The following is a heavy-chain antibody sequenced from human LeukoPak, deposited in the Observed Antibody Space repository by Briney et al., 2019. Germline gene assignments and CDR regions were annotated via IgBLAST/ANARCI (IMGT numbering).Heavy chain of an antibody. D-gene: IGHD5-12*01. V-gene: IGHV2-70*04. CDR2: IDWDDGK. CDR3: ATLGYDFDY. Sequence: SGPALVKPTQTLTLTCTFSGFSLSTSGMRVSWIRQPPGKALEWLARIDWDDGKFYSTSLKTRLTISKDTSKNQVVLTMTNMDPVDTATYYCATLGYDFDYWGQGTLVTVSS. J-gene: IGHJ4*02. CDR1: GFSLSTSGMR.